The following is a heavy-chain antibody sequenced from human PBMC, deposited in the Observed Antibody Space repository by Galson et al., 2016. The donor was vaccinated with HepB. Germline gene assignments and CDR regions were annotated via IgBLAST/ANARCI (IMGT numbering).Heavy chain of an antibody. CDR1: GYTFTSYY. V-gene: IGHV1-46*01. CDR2: INPSGGST. Sequence: SVKVSCKASGYTFTSYYMHWVRQAPGQGLEWMGIINPSGGSTTYARKFQGRVAMTRDTSTRKVYMELSSLRSEDTAVYYCARDSYSITWPRKNDAFDIWGQGTMVTVSS. CDR3: ARDSYSITWPRKNDAFDI. J-gene: IGHJ3*02. D-gene: IGHD6-13*01.